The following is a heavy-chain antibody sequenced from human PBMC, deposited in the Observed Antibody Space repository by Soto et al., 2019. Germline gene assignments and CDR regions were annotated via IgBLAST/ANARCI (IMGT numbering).Heavy chain of an antibody. V-gene: IGHV3-33*01. CDR2: IWYDGSNK. D-gene: IGHD2-8*02. CDR1: GFTFSSYG. CDR3: ARDLVAQDHNWFDP. Sequence: QVQLVESEGGVVQPGRSLRLSCAASGFTFSSYGMHWVRQAPGKGLEWVAVIWYDGSNKYYADSVKGRFTISRDNSKNTLYLQMNSLRAEDTAVYYCARDLVAQDHNWFDPWGQGTLVTVSS. J-gene: IGHJ5*02.